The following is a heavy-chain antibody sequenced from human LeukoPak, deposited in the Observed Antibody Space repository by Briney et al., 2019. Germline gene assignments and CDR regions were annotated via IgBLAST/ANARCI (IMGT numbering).Heavy chain of an antibody. CDR1: GFTFTSAW. J-gene: IGHJ4*02. D-gene: IGHD3-22*01. CDR2: IKSKTHGGTT. Sequence: GGSLRLSCAASGFTFTSAWMSWVRQAPGKGLEWVGRIKSKTHGGTTDYAAPVKGRFTISREDSKNTLYLQMNSLKTEDTAVYYCTLNYDSSGALFDYWGQGSLVTVSS. CDR3: TLNYDSSGALFDY. V-gene: IGHV3-15*01.